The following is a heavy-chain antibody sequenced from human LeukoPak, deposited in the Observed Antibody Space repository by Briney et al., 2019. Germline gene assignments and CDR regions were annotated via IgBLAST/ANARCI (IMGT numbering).Heavy chain of an antibody. V-gene: IGHV3-11*01. CDR1: GFTFSDYY. CDR3: ARVGSIAAAGTPDY. Sequence: GGSLRLSCVASGFTFSDYYMSWIRQAPGKGLEWVSYSSSSGGSSSYADSVKGRFIVSRDNAKNSLYLQMNSLRVEDTAVYYCARVGSIAAAGTPDYWGQGTLVTVSS. CDR2: SSSSGGSS. J-gene: IGHJ4*02. D-gene: IGHD6-13*01.